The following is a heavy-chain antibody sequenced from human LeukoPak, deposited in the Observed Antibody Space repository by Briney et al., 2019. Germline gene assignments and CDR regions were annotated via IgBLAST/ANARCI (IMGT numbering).Heavy chain of an antibody. J-gene: IGHJ4*02. V-gene: IGHV1-2*02. CDR2: INPNSGGT. D-gene: IGHD3-22*01. CDR3: ARNYDSSGYYYEYYFDY. CDR1: GYTFTGYY. Sequence: ASVKVSCKASGYTFTGYYMHWVRQAPGQGLEWMGWINPNSGGTNYAQKFQGRVPMTRDTSISTAYMELSRLRSDDTAVYYCARNYDSSGYYYEYYFDYWGQGTLVTVSS.